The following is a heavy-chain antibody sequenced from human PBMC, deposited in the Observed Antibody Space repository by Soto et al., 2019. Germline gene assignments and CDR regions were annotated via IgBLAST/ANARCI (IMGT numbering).Heavy chain of an antibody. CDR1: GFTFSTYS. J-gene: IGHJ2*01. Sequence: EGQLVESGGGLVRPGGSLRLCCAASGFTFSTYSMNWVRQAPGQGLEWVSYISSGSATIYYADSVKGRFTISRDNDENSLYLQMNSLTDEDTAVYYCVRESASYSSSSGSYWYFDLWGRGTVITVSS. CDR3: VRESASYSSSSGSYWYFDL. V-gene: IGHV3-48*02. CDR2: ISSGSATI. D-gene: IGHD6-6*01.